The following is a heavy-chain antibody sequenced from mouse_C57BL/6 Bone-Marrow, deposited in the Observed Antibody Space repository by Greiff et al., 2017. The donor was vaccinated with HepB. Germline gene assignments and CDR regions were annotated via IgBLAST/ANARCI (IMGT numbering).Heavy chain of an antibody. CDR2: IDPSDSYT. D-gene: IGHD1-1*01. J-gene: IGHJ1*03. Sequence: QVQLQQPGAELVRPGTSVKLSCKASGYTFTSYWMHWVKQRPGQGLEWIGVIDPSDSYTNYTQKFKGKATLTVDTSSSTAYMQLSSLTSEDSAVYYCARSSSFWYFDVWGTGTTVTVSS. CDR1: GYTFTSYW. V-gene: IGHV1-59*01. CDR3: ARSSSFWYFDV.